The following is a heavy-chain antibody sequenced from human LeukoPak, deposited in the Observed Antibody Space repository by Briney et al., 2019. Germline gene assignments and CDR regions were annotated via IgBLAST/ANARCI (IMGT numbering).Heavy chain of an antibody. J-gene: IGHJ4*02. D-gene: IGHD3-10*01. V-gene: IGHV4-34*01. CDR1: GGSFSGYY. CDR2: INHSGST. CDR3: ARAGRSMVRGVIHY. Sequence: PSETLSLTCAVYGGSFSGYYWSWIRQPPGKGLEWIGEINHSGSTNYNPSLKSRVTISVDTSKNQFSLKLSSVTAADTAVYYCARAGRSMVRGVIHYWGQGTLVTVCS.